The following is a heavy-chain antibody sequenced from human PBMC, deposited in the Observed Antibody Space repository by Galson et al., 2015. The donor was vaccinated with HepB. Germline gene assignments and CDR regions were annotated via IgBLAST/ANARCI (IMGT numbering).Heavy chain of an antibody. D-gene: IGHD3-16*01. Sequence: SVKVSCKASGYTFISYDINWVRQATGQGLEWMGWMNSNSGKTGYAQKFQGRVTMTRDTSINTAYMELSSLRSEDTAVYYCARGRGEAAGYRIDYWGQGTLVSVSS. CDR2: MNSNSGKT. CDR3: ARGRGEAAGYRIDY. V-gene: IGHV1-8*01. J-gene: IGHJ4*02. CDR1: GYTFISYD.